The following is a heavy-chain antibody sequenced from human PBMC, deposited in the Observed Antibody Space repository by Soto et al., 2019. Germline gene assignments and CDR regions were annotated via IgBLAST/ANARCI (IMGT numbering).Heavy chain of an antibody. CDR3: ARTRDNNINYFYSLDV. D-gene: IGHD2-21*02. Sequence: SETLSLTCAVYGGSVNGYYWNWIRQPPGKGLEWIGEINHTGGTHYNPSLKSRVTISLDTSNDQFSLKLSSVTAADTAVYYCARTRDNNINYFYSLDVWGPGTPVTVSS. CDR1: GGSVNGYY. V-gene: IGHV4-34*01. CDR2: INHTGGT. J-gene: IGHJ6*02.